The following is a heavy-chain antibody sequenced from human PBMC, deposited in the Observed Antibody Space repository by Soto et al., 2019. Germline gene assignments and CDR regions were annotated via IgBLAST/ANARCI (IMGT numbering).Heavy chain of an antibody. Sequence: ASVKVSCKASGYTFTSYDINWVRQATGQGLEWMGWMNPNSGNTGYAQKFQGRVTMTRNTSISTAYMELSSLRSEDTAVYYCVRGPDPDYPNPYYYYYMDVWGKGTTVTVSS. V-gene: IGHV1-8*01. CDR2: MNPNSGNT. D-gene: IGHD3-10*01. CDR3: VRGPDPDYPNPYYYYYMDV. CDR1: GYTFTSYD. J-gene: IGHJ6*03.